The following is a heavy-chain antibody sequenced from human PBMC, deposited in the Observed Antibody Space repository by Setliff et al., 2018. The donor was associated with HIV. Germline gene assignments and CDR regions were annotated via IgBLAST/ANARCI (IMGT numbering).Heavy chain of an antibody. J-gene: IGHJ4*02. CDR2: IIPVFGSA. V-gene: IGHV1-69*05. CDR1: GGTFTRNC. D-gene: IGHD3-16*01. Sequence: SVKVSCKVSGGTFTRNCISWVRQAPGQGLEWMGGIIPVFGSAHYAQKFQDRITITTDESTSSVFVELSNLRPDDTAIYYCARDRAEADVGGGVRGPTYFCDYWGQGTLVTVSS. CDR3: ARDRAEADVGGGVRGPTYFCDY.